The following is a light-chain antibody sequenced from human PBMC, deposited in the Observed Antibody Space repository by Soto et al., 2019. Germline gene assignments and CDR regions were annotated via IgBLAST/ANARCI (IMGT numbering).Light chain of an antibody. CDR2: LGS. CDR3: MQAIQAPRT. V-gene: IGKV2-28*01. Sequence: DIVLTQSPLSLPVTPGEPASISCRSSQSLLHSNGNIYLDWYLQKPGQSPQLLIDLGSIRASGVTDRFSGSGSGTDFTLKITRVEAEDVGVYYCMQAIQAPRTFGRGTKVEIK. J-gene: IGKJ1*01. CDR1: QSLLHSNGNIY.